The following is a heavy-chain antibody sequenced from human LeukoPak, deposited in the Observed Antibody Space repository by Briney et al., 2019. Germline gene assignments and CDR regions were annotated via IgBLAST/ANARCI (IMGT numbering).Heavy chain of an antibody. CDR2: VSPDGRTT. Sequence: GGTLRLSCGASGFTFTTYGMSWVRQAPGKGLVWVSRVSPDGRTTSYADSVKGRFTISRDNAKNTVYLQMISLRADDTAVYYCVRAKSGHYGYSDYWGQGTLVTVSS. V-gene: IGHV3-74*01. CDR3: VRAKSGHYGYSDY. CDR1: GFTFTTYG. D-gene: IGHD5-18*01. J-gene: IGHJ4*02.